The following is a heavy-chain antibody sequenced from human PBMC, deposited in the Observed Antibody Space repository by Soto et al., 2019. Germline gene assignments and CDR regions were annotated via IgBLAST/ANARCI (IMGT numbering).Heavy chain of an antibody. CDR1: GYTFTSYG. D-gene: IGHD3-9*01. CDR2: ISGYNGNT. CDR3: ARDDYDILTDYYYYYGMDV. Sequence: ASVKVSCKASGYTFTSYGISWVRQAPGQGLEWMGWISGYNGNTNYAQKLQGRVTMTTDTSTSTAYMELRSLRSDDTAVYYCARDDYDILTDYYYYYGMDVWGQGTTVTVSS. V-gene: IGHV1-18*04. J-gene: IGHJ6*02.